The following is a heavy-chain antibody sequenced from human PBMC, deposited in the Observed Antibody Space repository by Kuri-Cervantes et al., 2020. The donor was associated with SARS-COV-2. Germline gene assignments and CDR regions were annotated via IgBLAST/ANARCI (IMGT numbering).Heavy chain of an antibody. CDR1: GYTFTGYY. V-gene: IGHV1-2*02. CDR2: INPNSGGT. CDR3: ARASSESYYGFGC. J-gene: IGHJ4*02. Sequence: ASVKVSCKASGYTFTGYYMHWVRQAPGQGLEWMGWINPNSGGTNYAQKFQGRVTMTRDTSISTAYMELSRLRSDDTAVYYCARASSESYYGFGCWGQGTLVTVSS. D-gene: IGHD1-26*01.